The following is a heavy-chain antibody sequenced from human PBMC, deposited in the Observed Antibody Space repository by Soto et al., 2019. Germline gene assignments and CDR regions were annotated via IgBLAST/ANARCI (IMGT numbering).Heavy chain of an antibody. CDR2: INPSGGST. CDR1: EYTFTRNY. D-gene: IGHD5-12*01. V-gene: IGHV1-46*01. J-gene: IGHJ4*02. CDR3: AWRGLYSGKYIDY. Sequence: ASVKVSCKASEYTFTRNYIHWVRQAPGQGLEWMGLINPSGGSTNYAQKFQGRVTLTRDTSTSTVYMEVNSLLSGDTAVYFGAWRGLYSGKYIDYWGQGTLVTVSS.